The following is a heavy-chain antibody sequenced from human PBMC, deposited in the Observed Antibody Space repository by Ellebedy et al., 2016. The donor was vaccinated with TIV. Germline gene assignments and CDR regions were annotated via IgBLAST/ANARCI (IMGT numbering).Heavy chain of an antibody. CDR1: GYSFTSYW. J-gene: IGHJ6*02. Sequence: GGSLRLXXKGSGYSFTSYWIGWVRQMPGKGLEWMGIIYPGDSDTRYSPSFQGQVTISADKSISTAYLQWSSLKASDTAMYYCARQDGPYYYGMDVWGQGTTVTVSS. CDR3: ARQDGPYYYGMDV. V-gene: IGHV5-51*01. D-gene: IGHD3/OR15-3a*01. CDR2: IYPGDSDT.